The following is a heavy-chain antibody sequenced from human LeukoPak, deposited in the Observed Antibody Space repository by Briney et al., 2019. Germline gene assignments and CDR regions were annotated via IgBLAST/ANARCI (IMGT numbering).Heavy chain of an antibody. CDR3: AREGWDIVVVPAANGYYYYYMDV. Sequence: GGSLRLSCAASGFTFDDYGMSWVRQAPGKGLEWVSGINWNGGSTGYADSVKGRFTISRDNAKNSLYLQMNSLRAEDTALYYCAREGWDIVVVPAANGYYYYYMDVWGKGTTVTVSS. V-gene: IGHV3-20*04. J-gene: IGHJ6*03. CDR1: GFTFDDYG. CDR2: INWNGGST. D-gene: IGHD2-2*01.